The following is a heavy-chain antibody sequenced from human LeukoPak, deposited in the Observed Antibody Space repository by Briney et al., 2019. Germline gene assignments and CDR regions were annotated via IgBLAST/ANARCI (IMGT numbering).Heavy chain of an antibody. D-gene: IGHD3-22*01. CDR1: GFTFSTYG. Sequence: GGSLRLSCAASGFTFSTYGMPWVRQAPGKGLEWVAVISYDGSIKYYADSVKGRFTISRDNAKNTLYLQMNSLRAEDTAVYYCAKGRSGYYYLDYWGQGTLVTVSS. J-gene: IGHJ4*02. V-gene: IGHV3-30*18. CDR3: AKGRSGYYYLDY. CDR2: ISYDGSIK.